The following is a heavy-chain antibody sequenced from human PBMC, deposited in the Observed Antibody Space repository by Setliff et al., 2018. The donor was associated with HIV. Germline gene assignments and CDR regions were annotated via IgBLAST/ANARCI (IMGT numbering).Heavy chain of an antibody. Sequence: SETLSLTCTVSGGSLSRTSYYWGWRRQPPGKGLEWIGTLYFTGSAYYNPSLKRRVTISVDTAKNQFSLKLSSVTAADTAVYYCARRRDDSSWYRGDFDYWGQGTLVTVSS. CDR3: ARRRDDSSWYRGDFDY. V-gene: IGHV4-39*01. CDR1: GGSLSRTSYY. CDR2: LYFTGSA. D-gene: IGHD6-13*01. J-gene: IGHJ4*02.